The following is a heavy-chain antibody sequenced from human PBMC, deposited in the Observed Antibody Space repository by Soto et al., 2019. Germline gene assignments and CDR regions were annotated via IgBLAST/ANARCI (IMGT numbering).Heavy chain of an antibody. Sequence: KVSCKASGYTFTSYAMHWVRQAPGQRLEWMGWINAGNGNTKYSQKFQGRVTITRDTSASTAYMELSSLRSEDTAVYYCAGDRSSGYYYYWFDPWGQGTLVTVSS. D-gene: IGHD3-22*01. CDR2: INAGNGNT. CDR1: GYTFTSYA. CDR3: AGDRSSGYYYYWFDP. J-gene: IGHJ5*02. V-gene: IGHV1-3*01.